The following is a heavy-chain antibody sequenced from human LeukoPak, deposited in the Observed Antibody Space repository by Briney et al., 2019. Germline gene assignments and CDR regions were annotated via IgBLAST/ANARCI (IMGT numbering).Heavy chain of an antibody. D-gene: IGHD3-10*01. Sequence: ASVKVSCKASGYTFTGYYMHWVRQAPGQGLEWMGWINPNSGGTNYAQKFQGRVTMTRDTSISTAYMERSRLRSDDTAVYYCARARGESYGSGSFHRHMDVWGKGTTVTISS. V-gene: IGHV1-2*02. J-gene: IGHJ6*03. CDR3: ARARGESYGSGSFHRHMDV. CDR1: GYTFTGYY. CDR2: INPNSGGT.